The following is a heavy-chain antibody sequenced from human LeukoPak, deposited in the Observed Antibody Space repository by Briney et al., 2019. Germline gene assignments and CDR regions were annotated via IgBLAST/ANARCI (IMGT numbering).Heavy chain of an antibody. D-gene: IGHD6-13*01. V-gene: IGHV1-69*13. CDR1: GGTFSSYA. J-gene: IGHJ5*02. Sequence: SVKVSCKASGGTFSSYAISWVRQAPAQGLEWMGGIIPIFGTANYAQKFQGRVTITADESTSTAYMELSSLRSEDTAVYYCAREGRSSSWPPNWFDPWGQGTPVTVSS. CDR3: AREGRSSSWPPNWFDP. CDR2: IIPIFGTA.